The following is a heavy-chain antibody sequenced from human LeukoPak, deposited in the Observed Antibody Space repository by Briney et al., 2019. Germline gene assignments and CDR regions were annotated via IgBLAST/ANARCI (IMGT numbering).Heavy chain of an antibody. CDR3: ARGPTAMHDY. CDR2: IYYSGST. CDR1: GGSISSYY. V-gene: IGHV4-59*01. Sequence: PSETLSLTCTVSGGSISSYYWSWIRQPPGKGLEWIGYIYYSGSTNYNPSLKSRVTISVDTSKNQFSLKLSSVTAADTAVYYCARGPTAMHDYWGQGTLVTVPS. J-gene: IGHJ4*02. D-gene: IGHD5-18*01.